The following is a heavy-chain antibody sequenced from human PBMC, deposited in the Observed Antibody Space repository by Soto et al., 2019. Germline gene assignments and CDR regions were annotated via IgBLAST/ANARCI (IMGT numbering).Heavy chain of an antibody. J-gene: IGHJ6*02. CDR3: ARVSCSSSSCYAAYYYGMDV. CDR1: DGSFSGYY. Sequence: SETLSLTCVVYDGSFSGYYWSWIRQPPGKGLEWIGEINHSGSTNYNPSLKSRVTMSLDTSKNQFSLRLNSVTAADTAIYYCARVSCSSSSCYAAYYYGMDVWGQGTTVTVSS. V-gene: IGHV4-34*01. CDR2: INHSGST. D-gene: IGHD2-2*01.